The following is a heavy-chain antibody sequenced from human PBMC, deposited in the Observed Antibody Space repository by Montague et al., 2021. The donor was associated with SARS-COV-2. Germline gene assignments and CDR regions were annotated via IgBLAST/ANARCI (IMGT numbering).Heavy chain of an antibody. J-gene: IGHJ2*01. Sequence: SLRLSCAASGFTFSSYWMSWVRQAPGKGLEWVANIEEDGSEKYYXDSVKGRFTISRDNAKNSLSLQMNSLRAEDTAVYYCARERQDSSGWSTYWYFDLWGRGTLVTVSS. CDR3: ARERQDSSGWSTYWYFDL. D-gene: IGHD6-19*01. CDR1: GFTFSSYW. CDR2: IEEDGSEK. V-gene: IGHV3-7*01.